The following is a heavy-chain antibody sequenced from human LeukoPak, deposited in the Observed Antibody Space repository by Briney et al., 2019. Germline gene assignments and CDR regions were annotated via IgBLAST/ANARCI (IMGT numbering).Heavy chain of an antibody. CDR1: GGTFSSYA. D-gene: IGHD3-10*01. CDR2: IIPILGIA. Sequence: SVKVSCKASGGTFSSYAISWVRQAPGQGLEWMGRIIPILGIANYAQKFQGRVTVTADKSTSTAYMELSSLRSEDTAVYYCARDPPTYYYGSGSYYFDYWGQGTLVTVSS. CDR3: ARDPPTYYYGSGSYYFDY. V-gene: IGHV1-69*04. J-gene: IGHJ4*02.